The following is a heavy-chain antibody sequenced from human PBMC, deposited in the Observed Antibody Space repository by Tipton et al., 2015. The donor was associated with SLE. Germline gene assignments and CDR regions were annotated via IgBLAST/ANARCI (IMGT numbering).Heavy chain of an antibody. CDR2: IKEDGSEK. Sequence: SLRLSCAASGFTISSYWMSWVRQAPGKGLEWVANIKEDGSEKDYVDSVKGRFTISRDSAKNSLYLQMNSLRAEDTAVYYCAREGSSAYHGIDYWGQGTLVTVSS. J-gene: IGHJ4*02. D-gene: IGHD3-22*01. V-gene: IGHV3-7*03. CDR1: GFTISSYW. CDR3: AREGSSAYHGIDY.